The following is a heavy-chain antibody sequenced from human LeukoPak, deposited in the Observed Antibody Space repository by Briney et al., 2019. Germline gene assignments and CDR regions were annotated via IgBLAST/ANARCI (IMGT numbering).Heavy chain of an antibody. D-gene: IGHD6-13*01. J-gene: IGHJ5*02. CDR3: ARDSRAAAGTNWFDP. CDR1: GFTFSSYS. V-gene: IGHV3-21*01. CDR2: ISSSSSYI. Sequence: GGSLRLSCAASGFTFSSYSMNWVRQAPGKGLEWVSSISSSSSYIYYADSVKGRFTTSRDNAKNSLYLQMNSLRAEDTAVYYCARDSRAAAGTNWFDPWGQGTLVTVSS.